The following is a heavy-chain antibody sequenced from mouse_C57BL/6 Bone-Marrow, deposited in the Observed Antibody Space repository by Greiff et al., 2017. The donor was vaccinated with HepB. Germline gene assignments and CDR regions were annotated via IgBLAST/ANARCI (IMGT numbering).Heavy chain of an antibody. CDR3: GRWGYDYYSWFAY. CDR1: GYTFTSYN. J-gene: IGHJ3*01. D-gene: IGHD2-4*01. CDR2: IYPGNGDT. V-gene: IGHV1-12*01. Sequence: QVQLQPSWAEPVRPWASVKISCKASGYTFTSYNMHWVKQTPRQGLEWIGAIYPGNGDTSYNQKFKGKATLTVDKSSSTAYRQLSSLTSEDSAVYWCGRWGYDYYSWFAYWGQGTLVTVSA.